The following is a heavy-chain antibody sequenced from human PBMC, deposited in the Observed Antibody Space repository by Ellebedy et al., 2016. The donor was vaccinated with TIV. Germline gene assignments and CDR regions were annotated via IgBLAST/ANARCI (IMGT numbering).Heavy chain of an antibody. CDR1: GASLAKYY. CDR2: IYYSGST. CDR3: ARRSPETGIGY. Sequence: SETLSLTXNVSGASLAKYYWTWIRQSPGTGLEWIGYIYYSGSTNYNPSLTSRVTVSLDPSKNQFSLRLSSVTAADTAVYYCARRSPETGIGYWGQGTRVTVSS. J-gene: IGHJ4*02. D-gene: IGHD3-9*01. V-gene: IGHV4-59*01.